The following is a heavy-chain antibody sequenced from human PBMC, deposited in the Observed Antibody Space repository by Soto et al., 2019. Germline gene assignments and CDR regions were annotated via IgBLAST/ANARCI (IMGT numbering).Heavy chain of an antibody. J-gene: IGHJ6*02. D-gene: IGHD6-13*01. CDR3: ARVHPSWYLVDYDYVMDV. CDR2: ISGSGRTI. CDR1: GFTFSDYY. Sequence: PLRLSCADSGFTFSDYYMNWIRQAPGQGLAWVSCISGSGRTIYYADSVKGRFTISSDPAKHSLYLQMHRLRAEDTAVYYCARVHPSWYLVDYDYVMDVWGQGTTVTVSS. V-gene: IGHV3-11*04.